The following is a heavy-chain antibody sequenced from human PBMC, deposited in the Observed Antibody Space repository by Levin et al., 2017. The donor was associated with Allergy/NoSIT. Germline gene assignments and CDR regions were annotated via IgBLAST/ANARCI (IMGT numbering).Heavy chain of an antibody. Sequence: GESLKISCAASGFTFDTYSMNWVRQAPGKGLEWVSYITSSSSTIYYADSVKGRFTISRDNAKNSLYLQMNSLRAEDTAVYYCARSNYYGSWSYGEFDYWGQGTLVTVSS. J-gene: IGHJ4*02. D-gene: IGHD3-10*01. CDR2: ITSSSSTI. CDR3: ARSNYYGSWSYGEFDY. V-gene: IGHV3-48*01. CDR1: GFTFDTYS.